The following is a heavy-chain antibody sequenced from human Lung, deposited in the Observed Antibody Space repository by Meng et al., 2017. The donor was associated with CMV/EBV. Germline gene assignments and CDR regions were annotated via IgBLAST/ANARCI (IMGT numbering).Heavy chain of an antibody. J-gene: IGHJ4*02. CDR3: ARDTYSSSSGAYFDY. Sequence: GGSXRLXXAASGFTFDDYGMSWVRQAPGKGLEWVSGINWNGGSTGYADSVKGRFTISRDNAKNSLYLQMNSLRAEDTALYYCARDTYSSSSGAYFDYWGQGTXVTVAS. D-gene: IGHD6-6*01. CDR2: INWNGGST. V-gene: IGHV3-20*03. CDR1: GFTFDDYG.